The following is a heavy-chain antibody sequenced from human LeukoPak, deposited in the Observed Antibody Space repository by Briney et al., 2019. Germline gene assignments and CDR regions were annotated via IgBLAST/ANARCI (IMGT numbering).Heavy chain of an antibody. J-gene: IGHJ5*02. D-gene: IGHD6-13*01. CDR3: ARDYAGSSSWNWFDP. CDR2: IYYSGIT. Sequence: PSETLSLTCTVSCGSIRSFYWNWIRQPPGKGLEWIGYIYYSGITNYNPSLKSRVTISVDMSKNQFSLKLSSVTAADTAVYCCARDYAGSSSWNWFDPWGQGTLVTVSS. V-gene: IGHV4-59*01. CDR1: CGSIRSFY.